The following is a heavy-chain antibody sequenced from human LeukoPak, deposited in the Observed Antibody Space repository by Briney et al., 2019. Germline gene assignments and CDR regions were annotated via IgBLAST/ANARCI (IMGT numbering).Heavy chain of an antibody. Sequence: SVKVSCKASGGTFITYVISWVRQAPGQGLEWMGRIIPIHGTANYAQKFQGRVTIIPDKSTSTAYMELSSLRSEDTAVYYCAKADWTDYGPGMDVWGQGTTVTVSS. CDR3: AKADWTDYGPGMDV. D-gene: IGHD4-17*01. V-gene: IGHV1-69*04. J-gene: IGHJ6*02. CDR1: GGTFITYV. CDR2: IIPIHGTA.